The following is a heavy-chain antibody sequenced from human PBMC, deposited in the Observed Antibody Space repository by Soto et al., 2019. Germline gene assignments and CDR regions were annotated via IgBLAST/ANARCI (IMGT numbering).Heavy chain of an antibody. J-gene: IGHJ4*02. Sequence: ASVKVSCKASGYTFTNYYIHWVRQAPGQGLEWVGLINPKTGTTNDAPKFQGRVTMTRDMSTATTYMELSRLTSEDTAIYYCAADATAWQQMVPSDYWGQGTLVTVSS. CDR1: GYTFTNYY. CDR3: AADATAWQQMVPSDY. CDR2: INPKTGTT. V-gene: IGHV1-2*06. D-gene: IGHD2-8*01.